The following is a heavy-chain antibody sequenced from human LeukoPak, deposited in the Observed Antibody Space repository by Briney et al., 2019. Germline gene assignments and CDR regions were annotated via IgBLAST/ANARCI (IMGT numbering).Heavy chain of an antibody. CDR1: GFTFDDYG. CDR2: ISWNSASV. V-gene: IGHV3-9*01. Sequence: GRSLRLSCEASGFTFDDYGMHWVRQAPGKGLEWVSTISWNSASVGYVDSVKGRFTISRDNAKKTLYLQMNSLRPEDTALYYCAKDYGYSSSWYDYWGQETLVTVSS. CDR3: AKDYGYSSSWYDY. J-gene: IGHJ4*02. D-gene: IGHD6-13*01.